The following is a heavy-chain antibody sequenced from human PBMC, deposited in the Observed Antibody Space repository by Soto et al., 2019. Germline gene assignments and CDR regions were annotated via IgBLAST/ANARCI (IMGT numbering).Heavy chain of an antibody. J-gene: IGHJ5*02. V-gene: IGHV4-30-2*01. CDR1: GGSISSGGYS. CDR3: ARVPDR. Sequence: SETLSLTCAVSGGSISSGGYSWSWIRRPPRKGLEWIGYIYHSGSTYYNPSLKSRVTISVDRSKNQFSLKLSSVTAADTAVYYCARVPDRWGQGTLVTVSS. D-gene: IGHD2-2*01. CDR2: IYHSGST.